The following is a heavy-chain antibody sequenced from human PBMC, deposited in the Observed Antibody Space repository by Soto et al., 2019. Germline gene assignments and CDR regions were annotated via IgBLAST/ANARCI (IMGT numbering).Heavy chain of an antibody. D-gene: IGHD3-10*01. CDR2: TYWDDDY. CDR1: GFSLSSDGVG. Sequence: SGPTLVNPTQTLTLTCTISGFSLSSDGVGVGWIRQPPGKALEWLAFTYWDDDYRYSPPLQSRLNITKDSSNNQVLLIVTNVDPVDSATYFCARRSTYSRSWSSGWFDSWG. CDR3: ARRSTYSRSWSSGWFDS. V-gene: IGHV2-5*02. J-gene: IGHJ5*01.